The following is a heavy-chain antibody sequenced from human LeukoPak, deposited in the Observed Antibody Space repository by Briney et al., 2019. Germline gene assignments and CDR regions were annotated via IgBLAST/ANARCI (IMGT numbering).Heavy chain of an antibody. CDR2: IYYSGST. J-gene: IGHJ4*02. CDR1: GGSVSSGSSY. Sequence: SETLSLTCTVSGGSVSSGSSYWSWIRQPPGKGLEWIGYIYYSGSTNYNPSLKSRVTISVDTSKNQFSLKLSSVTAADTAVYYCARTYNSGWLQFDYWGQGTLVTVSS. D-gene: IGHD6-19*01. CDR3: ARTYNSGWLQFDY. V-gene: IGHV4-61*01.